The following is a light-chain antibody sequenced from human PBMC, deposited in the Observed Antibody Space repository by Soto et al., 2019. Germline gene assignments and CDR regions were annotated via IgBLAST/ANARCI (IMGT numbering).Light chain of an antibody. CDR3: LQYSSSQTT. CDR1: QSVSSSY. J-gene: IGKJ1*01. V-gene: IGKV3-20*01. Sequence: LTHSPSTLSWSLCERATLSFRASQSVSSSYLAWYQQKPGQAPRLPIYSASSRATGIPDRFSGSGSGTDFTLTISRLEPEDFAVYYCLQYSSSQTTFGQGTKVDIK. CDR2: SAS.